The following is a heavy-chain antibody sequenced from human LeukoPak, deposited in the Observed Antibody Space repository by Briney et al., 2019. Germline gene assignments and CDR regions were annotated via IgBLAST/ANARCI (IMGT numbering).Heavy chain of an antibody. V-gene: IGHV3-21*01. CDR3: ARDVRPRGFDY. Sequence: GGSLRLSCAASGFTFSSYSMNWVRQAPGKGREWVSSISSSSYIYYADSVKGRFTISRDNAKNSLYLQMNSLRAEDTAVYYCARDVRPRGFDYWGQGTLVTVSS. J-gene: IGHJ4*02. D-gene: IGHD2-8*01. CDR2: ISSSSYI. CDR1: GFTFSSYS.